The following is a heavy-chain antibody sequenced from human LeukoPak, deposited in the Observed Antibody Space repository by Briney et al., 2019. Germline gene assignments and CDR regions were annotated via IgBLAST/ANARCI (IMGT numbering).Heavy chain of an antibody. D-gene: IGHD3-22*01. CDR3: ARFDSRRYFQH. Sequence: SETLSLTCTVSGGSISNYYCIWIRQPAGKGLEWIGEINHSGSTNYNPSLKSRVTISVDTSKNQFSLKLSSVTAADTAVYYCARFDSRRYFQHWGQGTLVTVSS. CDR1: GGSISNYY. J-gene: IGHJ1*01. V-gene: IGHV4-34*01. CDR2: INHSGST.